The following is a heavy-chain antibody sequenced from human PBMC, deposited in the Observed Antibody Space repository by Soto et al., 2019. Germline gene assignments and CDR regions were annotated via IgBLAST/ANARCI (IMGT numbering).Heavy chain of an antibody. D-gene: IGHD1-1*01. J-gene: IGHJ4*02. V-gene: IGHV5-10-1*01. CDR3: ARVGYGYYFDY. Sequence: PGESLNISCKGSGYRIPNSWITWVRQRPGKGLGRMRIIDPGDTYTNSRPSFPGHVTISVDKSISTAYLQWSSLKAADTAIYYCARVGYGYYFDYWGQGTLVTVSS. CDR1: GYRIPNSW. CDR2: IDPGDTYT.